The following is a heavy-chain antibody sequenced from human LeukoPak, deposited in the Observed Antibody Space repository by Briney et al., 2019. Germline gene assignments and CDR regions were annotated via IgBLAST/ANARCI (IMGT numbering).Heavy chain of an antibody. V-gene: IGHV3-21*01. CDR2: LSTTGNI. J-gene: IGHJ4*02. CDR3: VRDYNWGFGY. CDR1: GFTFSSYS. Sequence: GGSLRLSCVASGFTFSSYSMNWVRQAPGKGLEWGSYLSTTGNIYYADSVKGRFTISRDNAQNSLYLHMNSLRVEDTAVYYCVRDYNWGFGYWGQGTLVTVSS. D-gene: IGHD3-16*01.